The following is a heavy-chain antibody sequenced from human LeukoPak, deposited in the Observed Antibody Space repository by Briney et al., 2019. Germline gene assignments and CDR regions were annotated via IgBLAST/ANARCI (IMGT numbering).Heavy chain of an antibody. V-gene: IGHV1-69*06. Sequence: SVKVSCKASGGTFSSYAISWVRQAPGQGLEWMGGIIPIFGTANYAQKFQGRVTITADKSTSTAYMELSSLRSEDTAVYYCARGITFIVVVTALRYWGQGTLVTVSS. CDR2: IIPIFGTA. CDR3: ARGITFIVVVTALRY. J-gene: IGHJ4*02. CDR1: GGTFSSYA. D-gene: IGHD2-21*02.